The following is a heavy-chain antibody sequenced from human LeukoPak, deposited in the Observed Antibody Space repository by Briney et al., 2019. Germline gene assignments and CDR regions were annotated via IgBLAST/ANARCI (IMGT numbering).Heavy chain of an antibody. Sequence: PSETLSLTCTVSGGSISSYYWSWIRQPPGKGLEWIGYIYYSGSTNYNPSLKSRVTISVDTSKNQFSLKLSSVTAADTAVYYCARDRGSSWYGYYFDYWGQGTLVTVSS. J-gene: IGHJ4*02. CDR3: ARDRGSSWYGYYFDY. CDR1: GGSISSYY. CDR2: IYYSGST. V-gene: IGHV4-59*01. D-gene: IGHD6-13*01.